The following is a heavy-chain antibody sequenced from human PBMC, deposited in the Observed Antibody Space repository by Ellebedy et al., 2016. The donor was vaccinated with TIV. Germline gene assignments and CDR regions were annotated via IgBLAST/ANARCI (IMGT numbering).Heavy chain of an antibody. D-gene: IGHD6-19*01. CDR3: ARDQWLGRAYYFDS. CDR1: GFTFRDYW. J-gene: IGHJ4*02. V-gene: IGHV3-7*01. CDR2: IKQDGSEK. Sequence: GGSLRLSCAASGFTFRDYWMSWVRQAPGKGLEWVANIKQDGSEKYYMDSVKGRFSISRDNAKNSLYVQMNSLRDEDTAVYYCARDQWLGRAYYFDSWGQGTLVTVSS.